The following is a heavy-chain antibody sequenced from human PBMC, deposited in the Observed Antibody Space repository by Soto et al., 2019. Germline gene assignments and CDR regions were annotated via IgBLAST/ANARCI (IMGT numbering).Heavy chain of an antibody. CDR2: INHSGST. CDR3: AGTGYYYYYYGMDV. J-gene: IGHJ6*02. D-gene: IGHD2-15*01. V-gene: IGHV4-34*01. CDR1: GGSFSGYY. Sequence: SETLSLTCAVYGGSFSGYYWSWIRQPPGKGLEWIGEINHSGSTNYNPSLKSRVTISVDTFKNQFSLKLSSVTAADTAVYYCAGTGYYYYYYGMDVWGQGTTVTVSS.